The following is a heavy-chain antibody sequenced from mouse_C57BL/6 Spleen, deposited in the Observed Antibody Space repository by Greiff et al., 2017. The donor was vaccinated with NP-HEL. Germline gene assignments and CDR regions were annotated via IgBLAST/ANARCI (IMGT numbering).Heavy chain of an antibody. D-gene: IGHD2-5*01. CDR3: AREMLDSNYGY. J-gene: IGHJ2*01. CDR2: IYPGDGDT. CDR1: GYAFSSYW. Sequence: QVQLQQSGAELVKPGASVKISCKASGYAFSSYWMNWVKQRPGKGLEWIGQIYPGDGDTNYNGKFKGKATLTADKSSSTAYMQLSSLTSEDSAVYFCAREMLDSNYGYWGQGTTLTVSS. V-gene: IGHV1-80*01.